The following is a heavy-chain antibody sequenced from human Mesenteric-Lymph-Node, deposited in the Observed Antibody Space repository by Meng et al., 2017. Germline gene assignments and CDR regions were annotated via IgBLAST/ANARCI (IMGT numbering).Heavy chain of an antibody. CDR3: ARGGTGEMDY. CDR1: GASFNSPDYY. J-gene: IGHJ4*02. CDR2: IYHSGST. V-gene: IGHV4-30-4*01. Sequence: VQLQDAGPALGKPSQTLSLTCPVSGASFNSPDYYWSWILQPPEKGLEWIGEIYHSGSTNYNPSLKSRVTISVDKSKNEFSLNLSSVTAADTAVYYCARGGTGEMDYWGQGTLVTVSS.